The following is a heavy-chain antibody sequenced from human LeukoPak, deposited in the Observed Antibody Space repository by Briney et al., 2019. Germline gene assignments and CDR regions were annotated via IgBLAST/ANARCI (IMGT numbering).Heavy chain of an antibody. Sequence: GASVKVSCKASGYTFTSYDINCVRQVTEQGLEWMGWMNPKSGNTGYAQKFQGRVTITRNTSISTAYMEVSSLRYEDTAVYYCARRAVDNSYYYYMDVWGKGTTVTVSS. CDR1: GYTFTSYD. CDR2: MNPKSGNT. V-gene: IGHV1-8*03. CDR3: ARRAVDNSYYYYMDV. D-gene: IGHD6-19*01. J-gene: IGHJ6*03.